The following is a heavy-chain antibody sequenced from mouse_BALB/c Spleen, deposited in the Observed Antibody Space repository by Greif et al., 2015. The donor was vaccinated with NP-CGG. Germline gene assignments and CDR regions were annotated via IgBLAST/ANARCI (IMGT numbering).Heavy chain of an antibody. J-gene: IGHJ2*01. V-gene: IGHV7-3*02. Sequence: EVKLVESGGGLVQPGGSLRLSCATSGFTFTGYYMSWVRQPPGKALEWLGFIRNKANGYTTEYSASVKGRFTISRGNSQSILYLQMNTLRAEDSATYYCAREYGNYFDYWGQGTTLTVSS. CDR2: IRNKANGYTT. CDR1: GFTFTGYY. CDR3: AREYGNYFDY. D-gene: IGHD2-10*02.